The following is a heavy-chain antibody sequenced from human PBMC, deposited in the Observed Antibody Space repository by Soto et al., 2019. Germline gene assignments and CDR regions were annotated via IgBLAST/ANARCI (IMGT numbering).Heavy chain of an antibody. CDR3: ARGKWEQNGFDY. Sequence: ASLKVSCKASGYTFTGYYMHWVRQAPGQGLEWMGWINPNSGGTNYAQKFQGWVTMTRDTSISTAYMELSRLRSDDTAVYYCARGKWEQNGFDYWGQGTLVTVSS. V-gene: IGHV1-2*04. J-gene: IGHJ4*02. D-gene: IGHD1-26*01. CDR1: GYTFTGYY. CDR2: INPNSGGT.